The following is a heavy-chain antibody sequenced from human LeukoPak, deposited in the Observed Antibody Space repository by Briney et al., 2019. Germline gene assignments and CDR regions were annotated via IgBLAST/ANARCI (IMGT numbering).Heavy chain of an antibody. Sequence: ASVTVSCKASGYTFTSYYMHWVRQAPGQGLEWMGIINPSGGSTSYAQKFQGRVTMTRDTSTSTVYMELSSLRSEDTAVYYCARVNSYGDYGAYGMGVWGQGTTVTVSS. CDR1: GYTFTSYY. J-gene: IGHJ6*02. D-gene: IGHD4-17*01. V-gene: IGHV1-46*01. CDR2: INPSGGST. CDR3: ARVNSYGDYGAYGMGV.